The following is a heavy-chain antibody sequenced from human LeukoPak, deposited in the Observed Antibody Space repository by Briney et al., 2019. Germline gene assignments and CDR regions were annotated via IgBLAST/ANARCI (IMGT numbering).Heavy chain of an antibody. Sequence: PSETMSLTCTVSGDSINTYYWSWIRQPPGKGLEWIGHIYYSGTTNYNPSLKSRVTISIDTSKNQFSLKLSSVTAADTAVYYCTVVVVTAGYYFDYWGQGTLVTVSS. CDR3: TVVVVTAGYYFDY. V-gene: IGHV4-59*12. CDR2: IYYSGTT. CDR1: GDSINTYY. D-gene: IGHD2-21*02. J-gene: IGHJ4*02.